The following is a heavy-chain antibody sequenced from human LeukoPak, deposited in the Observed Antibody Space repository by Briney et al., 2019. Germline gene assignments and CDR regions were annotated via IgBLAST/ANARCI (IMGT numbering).Heavy chain of an antibody. Sequence: SETLSLTCTVSGGSISSHYWSWIRQPPGKGLGWIGYIYYSGSTNYNPSLKSRVTISVDTSKNQFSLKLSSVTAADTAVYFCAGEGYCGGCSCYSLYFDYWGQGTLVTVSS. D-gene: IGHD2-15*01. J-gene: IGHJ4*02. CDR2: IYYSGST. CDR3: AGEGYCGGCSCYSLYFDY. CDR1: GGSISSHY. V-gene: IGHV4-59*11.